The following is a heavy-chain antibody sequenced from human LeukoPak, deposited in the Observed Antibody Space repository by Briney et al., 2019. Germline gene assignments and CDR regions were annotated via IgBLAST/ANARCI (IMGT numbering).Heavy chain of an antibody. Sequence: PGGSLRLSCAASGFTFSSYGMHWVRQAPGKGLEWVAFIRYDGSNKYYADSVKGRFTISRDNSKNTLYLQMNSLRAEDTAVYYCAREGVVVVPAAMLVYYYYYMDVWGKGTTVTVSS. J-gene: IGHJ6*03. D-gene: IGHD2-2*01. CDR1: GFTFSSYG. V-gene: IGHV3-30*02. CDR3: AREGVVVVPAAMLVYYYYYMDV. CDR2: IRYDGSNK.